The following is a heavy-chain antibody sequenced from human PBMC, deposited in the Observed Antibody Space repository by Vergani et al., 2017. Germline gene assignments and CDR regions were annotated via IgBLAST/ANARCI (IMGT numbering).Heavy chain of an antibody. J-gene: IGHJ3*02. V-gene: IGHV3-11*01. CDR3: AREQRYYDSSGNDAFDI. Sequence: QVQLVESGGGLVKPGGSLRLSCAASGFTFSDYYMSWIRQAPGKGLECVSYISSSGGTIYYADSVKGRFTISRDDAKNSLYLQMNSLRAEDTAVYYCAREQRYYDSSGNDAFDIWGQGTMVTVSS. D-gene: IGHD3-22*01. CDR1: GFTFSDYY. CDR2: ISSSGGTI.